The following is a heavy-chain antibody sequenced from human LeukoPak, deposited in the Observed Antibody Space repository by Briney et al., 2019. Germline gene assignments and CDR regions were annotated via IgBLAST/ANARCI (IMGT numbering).Heavy chain of an antibody. CDR2: IASDGSST. V-gene: IGHV3-74*01. Sequence: GGSLRLSYAASGFTLSSYWMNWVRQAPEKGLVWVSRIASDGSSTTYADSVKGRFSISRDNAKNTLYLQMNSLRVEDTAVYYCARGRPHGNDYWGQGTLVTVSS. J-gene: IGHJ4*02. CDR3: ARGRPHGNDY. D-gene: IGHD4-23*01. CDR1: GFTLSSYW.